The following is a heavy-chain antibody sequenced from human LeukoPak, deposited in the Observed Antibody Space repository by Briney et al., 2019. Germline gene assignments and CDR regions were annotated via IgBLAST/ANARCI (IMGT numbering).Heavy chain of an antibody. J-gene: IGHJ3*02. V-gene: IGHV3-53*01. CDR1: GFTVSSNS. CDR3: VSFGGGYNLNSFDAFDI. D-gene: IGHD5-24*01. CDR2: IYSDNT. Sequence: GGSLRLSCTVSGFTVSSNSMSWVRQAPGKGLEWVSSIYSDNTHYSDSVKGRFTISRDNSKNTLYLQMNSLRAEHTAVYYCVSFGGGYNLNSFDAFDIWGQGTMVTVSS.